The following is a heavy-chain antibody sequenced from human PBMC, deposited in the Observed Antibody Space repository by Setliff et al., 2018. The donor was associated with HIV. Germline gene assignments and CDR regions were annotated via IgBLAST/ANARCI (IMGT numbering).Heavy chain of an antibody. CDR3: ATDCAVVGGTGSLDS. CDR1: GFTFSTFG. V-gene: IGHV3-30*02. Sequence: SCAASGFTFSTFGLHWVRQAPGKGLEWVAFIRFDGSNKYYADSVKGRFTISRDNVKNSLYLQMNSLRVEDTAVYYCATDCAVVGGTGSLDSWGQGTLVTVSS. J-gene: IGHJ4*02. CDR2: IRFDGSNK. D-gene: IGHD1-26*01.